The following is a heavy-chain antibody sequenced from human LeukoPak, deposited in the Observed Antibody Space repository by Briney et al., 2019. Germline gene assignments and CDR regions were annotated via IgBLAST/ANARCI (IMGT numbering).Heavy chain of an antibody. CDR2: ISAYNGNT. D-gene: IGHD6-13*01. Sequence: ASVKVSCKASGYTFTSYGISWVRQAPGQGLEWMGWISAYNGNTNYAQKLQGRVTMTTDTSASTAYMELSSLRSEDTAVYYCARVNQPGIAAAGDYWGQGTLVTVSS. CDR1: GYTFTSYG. CDR3: ARVNQPGIAAAGDY. J-gene: IGHJ4*02. V-gene: IGHV1-18*01.